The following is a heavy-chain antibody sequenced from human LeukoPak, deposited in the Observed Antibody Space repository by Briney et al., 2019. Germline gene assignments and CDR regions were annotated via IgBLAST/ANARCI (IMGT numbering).Heavy chain of an antibody. CDR3: ARGRFLDAFDI. V-gene: IGHV4-59*01. Sequence: KSSETLSLTCTVPGGSISSYYWSWLRQPPGKGLEWIGYIYYSGSTKYKPSLKSRVTISVDTSKNQFSLKPNSVTSADTAVYYCARGRFLDAFDIWGQGTMVTVSS. D-gene: IGHD3-3*01. CDR1: GGSISSYY. J-gene: IGHJ3*02. CDR2: IYYSGST.